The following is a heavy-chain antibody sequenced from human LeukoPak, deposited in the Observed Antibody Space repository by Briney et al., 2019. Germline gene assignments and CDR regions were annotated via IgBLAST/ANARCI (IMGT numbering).Heavy chain of an antibody. J-gene: IGHJ4*02. CDR1: GFPFSSYG. D-gene: IGHD6-19*01. Sequence: GGSLRLSCAASGFPFSSYGMPWVRQAPGKGLEWVAFIRYDGSNKYYADSVKGRFTISRDSSKNTLFLEMNSLRVEDTAVYYCAKRHTTGWYLFDYWGQGTLVTVSS. CDR3: AKRHTTGWYLFDY. CDR2: IRYDGSNK. V-gene: IGHV3-30*02.